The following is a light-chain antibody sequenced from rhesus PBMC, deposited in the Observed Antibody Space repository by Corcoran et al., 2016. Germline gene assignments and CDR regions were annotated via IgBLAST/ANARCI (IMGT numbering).Light chain of an antibody. J-gene: IGKJ1*01. CDR3: QQCNNWPRT. Sequence: EIVLTQSPVTLSLSPGERATLSCRASQSVSNSLAWYQQKPGQAPRLLIYHASSRDTGIPDRVSGSGVGTDFTLTISSLEPEDVGVYYCQQCNNWPRTFGQGTKVEIK. V-gene: IGKV3-17*01. CDR1: QSVSNS. CDR2: HAS.